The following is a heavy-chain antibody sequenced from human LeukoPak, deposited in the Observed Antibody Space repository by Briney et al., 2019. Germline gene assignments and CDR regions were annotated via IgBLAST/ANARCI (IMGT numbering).Heavy chain of an antibody. CDR1: GGSLSSGGYS. D-gene: IGHD4-23*01. CDR2: IYHSGST. J-gene: IGHJ3*02. V-gene: IGHV4-30-2*01. Sequence: SETLSLTCAVSGGSLSSGGYSWSWIRQPPGKGLEWIGYIYHSGSTYYNPSLKSRVTISVDRSKNQFSLKLSSVTAADTAGYYCARDSRGYGGNSRAFDIWGQGTMVTVSS. CDR3: ARDSRGYGGNSRAFDI.